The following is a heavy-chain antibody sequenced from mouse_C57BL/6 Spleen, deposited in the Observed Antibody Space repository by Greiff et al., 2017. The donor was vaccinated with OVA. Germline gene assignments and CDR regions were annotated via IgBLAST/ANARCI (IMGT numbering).Heavy chain of an antibody. CDR3: TGGYYGTSYRDY. V-gene: IGHV6-3*01. Sequence: EVKLVESGGGLVQPGGSMKLSCVASGFTFSNYWMNWVRQSPEKGLEWVAQIRLKSDNYATHYAESVKGRFTISRDDSKSSVYLQMNNLRAEDTGIYYCTGGYYGTSYRDYWGQGTTLTVSS. D-gene: IGHD1-1*01. J-gene: IGHJ2*01. CDR2: IRLKSDNYAT. CDR1: GFTFSNYW.